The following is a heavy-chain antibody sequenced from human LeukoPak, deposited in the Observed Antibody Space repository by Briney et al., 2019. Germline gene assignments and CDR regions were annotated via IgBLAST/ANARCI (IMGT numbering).Heavy chain of an antibody. J-gene: IGHJ4*02. CDR3: ARANYGDFEYYFDY. V-gene: IGHV4-39*07. CDR2: IYYSGST. CDR1: GGSISSSSYY. Sequence: SETPSLTCTVSGGSISSSSYYWGWIRQPPGKGLEWIGSIYYSGSTYYNPSLKSRVTISVDTSKNQFSLKLSSVTAADTAVYYCARANYGDFEYYFDYWGQGTLVTVSS. D-gene: IGHD4-17*01.